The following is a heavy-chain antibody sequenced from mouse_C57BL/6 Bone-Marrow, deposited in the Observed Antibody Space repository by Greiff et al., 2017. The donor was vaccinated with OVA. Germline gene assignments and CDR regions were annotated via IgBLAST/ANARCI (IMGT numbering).Heavy chain of an antibody. CDR2: IHPNSGST. D-gene: IGHD1-1*01. CDR3: ARDTTVVAKGDAMDY. V-gene: IGHV1-64*01. Sequence: QVQLQQPGAELVKPGASVKLSCKASGYTFTSYWMHWVKQRPGQGLEWIGMIHPNSGSTNYNEKFKSKATLTVDKSSTTAYMQLSSLTSEDSAVYYSARDTTVVAKGDAMDYWGQGTSVTVSS. J-gene: IGHJ4*01. CDR1: GYTFTSYW.